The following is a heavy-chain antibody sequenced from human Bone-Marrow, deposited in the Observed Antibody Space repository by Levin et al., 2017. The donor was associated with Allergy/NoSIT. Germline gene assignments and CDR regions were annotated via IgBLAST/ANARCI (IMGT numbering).Heavy chain of an antibody. V-gene: IGHV3-7*01. Sequence: PGESLKISCAASGFTFNNYWMSWVRQPPGKGLEWVGNIKGDGTMQRYVDSVKGRFTISRDNAKNSLYLQMSSLRVEDTAVYYCARAQVSASGDYWGKGTLVTVSS. CDR2: IKGDGTMQ. J-gene: IGHJ4*02. CDR1: GFTFNNYW. D-gene: IGHD6-6*01. CDR3: ARAQVSASGDY.